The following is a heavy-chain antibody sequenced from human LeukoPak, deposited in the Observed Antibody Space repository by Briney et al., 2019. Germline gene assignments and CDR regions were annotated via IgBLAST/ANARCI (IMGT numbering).Heavy chain of an antibody. V-gene: IGHV3-53*01. D-gene: IGHD3-22*01. CDR3: ARRGNSGYSLDY. CDR1: GFTVSNSY. Sequence: PGGSLRLSCAASGFTVSNSYMSWVRRAPGKGLEWVSVIYSGGSTYYADSVKGRFTISRGNSKNTLYLQMNSLRAEDTAMYYCARRGNSGYSLDYWGQGPLVTVSS. J-gene: IGHJ4*02. CDR2: IYSGGST.